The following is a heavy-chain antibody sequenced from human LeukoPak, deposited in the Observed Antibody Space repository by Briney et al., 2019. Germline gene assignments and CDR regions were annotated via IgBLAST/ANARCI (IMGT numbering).Heavy chain of an antibody. Sequence: SETLSLTCTVSGGSISSYYWSWIRQPPGKGLEWIGYIYYSGSTNYNPSLKSRVTISVDTSKNQFPLKLSSVTAADTAVYYCARLLVGGSYYYYYYMDVWGKGTTVTISS. CDR3: ARLLVGGSYYYYYYMDV. V-gene: IGHV4-59*01. D-gene: IGHD1-26*01. CDR1: GGSISSYY. J-gene: IGHJ6*03. CDR2: IYYSGST.